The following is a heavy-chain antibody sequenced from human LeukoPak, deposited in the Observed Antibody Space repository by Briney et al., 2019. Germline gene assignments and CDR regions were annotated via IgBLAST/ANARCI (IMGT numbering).Heavy chain of an antibody. Sequence: PSQTLSLTCTVSGASIGSVDSISSGDYYWTWIRQPPGKPLEWIGYVHYSGRAYYNPSLKSRLTISLDSSKNQLSLRLTSVTAADTAVYYCARDFPPDDHWGQGTLVTVSS. CDR1: GASIGSVDSISSGDYY. D-gene: IGHD2/OR15-2a*01. CDR2: VHYSGRA. CDR3: ARDFPPDDH. J-gene: IGHJ4*02. V-gene: IGHV4-30-4*01.